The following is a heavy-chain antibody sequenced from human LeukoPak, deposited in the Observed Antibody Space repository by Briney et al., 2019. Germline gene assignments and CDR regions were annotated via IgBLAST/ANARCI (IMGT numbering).Heavy chain of an antibody. CDR2: IHYSGST. J-gene: IGHJ3*02. CDR3: ARGGGGYRQVYDAFDM. V-gene: IGHV4-59*01. CDR1: GDSISSYY. Sequence: SETLSLTCTVSGDSISSYYWSWIRQLPGKGLEWIGYIHYSGSTNYNPSLRSRITMSIDTSKNQCSLKMRSVIAADTAVYYCARGGGGYRQVYDAFDMWGQGTMVTVSS. D-gene: IGHD3-22*01.